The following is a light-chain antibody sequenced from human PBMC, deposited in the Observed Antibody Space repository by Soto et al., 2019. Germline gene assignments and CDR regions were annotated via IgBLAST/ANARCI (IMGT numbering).Light chain of an antibody. CDR2: GVS. Sequence: EFGLTQSPGTLSLSPGERATLSCRASESPSSSYFAWYQQKPGQAPRLLIYGVSSRATGIPDRFSGSGSETDFTLTISRLEPEDFAVYFCQHYGTSPLTFGQGTKVEIK. V-gene: IGKV3-20*01. J-gene: IGKJ1*01. CDR3: QHYGTSPLT. CDR1: ESPSSSY.